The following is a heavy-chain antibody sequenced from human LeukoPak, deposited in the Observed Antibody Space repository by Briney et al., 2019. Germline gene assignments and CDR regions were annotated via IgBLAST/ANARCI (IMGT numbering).Heavy chain of an antibody. CDR3: ASYYYDSSGYYYYYGMDV. D-gene: IGHD3-22*01. V-gene: IGHV1-18*01. Sequence: ASVKVSCKASGYTFTSYGISWVRQAPGQGLEWMGWISAYNGNTNYAQKLQGRVTMTTDTSTSTAYMELRSLRSDNTAVYYCASYYYDSSGYYYYYGMDVWGQGTTVTVSS. J-gene: IGHJ6*02. CDR2: ISAYNGNT. CDR1: GYTFTSYG.